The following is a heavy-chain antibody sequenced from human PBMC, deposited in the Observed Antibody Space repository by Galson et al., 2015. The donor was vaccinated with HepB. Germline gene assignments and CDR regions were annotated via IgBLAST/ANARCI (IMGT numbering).Heavy chain of an antibody. CDR2: ISSSGSTI. V-gene: IGHV3-11*01. CDR3: ARVVGYCSGGSCPNNWFDP. D-gene: IGHD2-15*01. Sequence: SLRLSCAASGFTFGDYAMSWFRQAPGKGLEWVSYISSSGSTIYYADSVKGRFTISRDNAKNSLYLQMNSLRAEDTAVYYCARVVGYCSGGSCPNNWFDPWGQGTLVTVSS. CDR1: GFTFGDYA. J-gene: IGHJ5*02.